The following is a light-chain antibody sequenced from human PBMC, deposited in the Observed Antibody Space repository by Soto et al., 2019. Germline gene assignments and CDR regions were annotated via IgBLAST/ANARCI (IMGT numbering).Light chain of an antibody. CDR3: SSYTSSSTLRV. Sequence: QSALTLPASVSGSPGQSITIACTGTSSDVGGYNYVSWYQQHPGKAPKLMIYDVSNRPSGVSNRFSGSKSGNTASLTISGLQAEDEADCYCSSYTSSSTLRVFGGGTKLTVL. CDR2: DVS. V-gene: IGLV2-14*01. J-gene: IGLJ2*01. CDR1: SSDVGGYNY.